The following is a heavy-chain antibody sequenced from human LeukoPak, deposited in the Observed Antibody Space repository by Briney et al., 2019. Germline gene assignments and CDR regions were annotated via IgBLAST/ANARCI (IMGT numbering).Heavy chain of an antibody. J-gene: IGHJ4*02. V-gene: IGHV4-59*08. D-gene: IGHD2-21*01. CDR2: IYYSGST. CDR1: GGSISTYY. CDR3: ARQALWFFDH. Sequence: SETLSLTCTVSGGSISTYYWSWIRQPPGKGLEWIGYIYYSGSTNYNPSLKSRVTISVETSKNQFSLKLSSVTAADTAVYYCARQALWFFDHWGQGTLVTVSS.